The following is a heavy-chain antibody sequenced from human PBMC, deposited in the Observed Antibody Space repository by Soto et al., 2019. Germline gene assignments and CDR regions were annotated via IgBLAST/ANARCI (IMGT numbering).Heavy chain of an antibody. CDR2: IYSSGNT. J-gene: IGHJ4*02. V-gene: IGHV4-31*03. CDR3: ARGRGDGDGYYLYYFDY. CDR1: DDSITSGSFY. D-gene: IGHD3-22*01. Sequence: SETLSLTCSVSDDSITSGSFYWSWIGQHPGKGLEWIGYIYSSGNTFSNLSLQSRLTIAIDTCKNPFSLNLTSVTVADSAVYFCARGRGDGDGYYLYYFDYWGQGTLVTVSS.